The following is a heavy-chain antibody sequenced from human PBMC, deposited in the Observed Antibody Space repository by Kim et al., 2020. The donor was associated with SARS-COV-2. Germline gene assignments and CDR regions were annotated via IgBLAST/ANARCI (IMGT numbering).Heavy chain of an antibody. V-gene: IGHV3-21*01. D-gene: IGHD3-9*01. CDR3: ARDRDDILTGYYYFDY. Sequence: VKGRFTISRDNAKNSLYLQMNSLRAEDTAVYYCARDRDDILTGYYYFDYWGQGTLVTVSS. J-gene: IGHJ4*02.